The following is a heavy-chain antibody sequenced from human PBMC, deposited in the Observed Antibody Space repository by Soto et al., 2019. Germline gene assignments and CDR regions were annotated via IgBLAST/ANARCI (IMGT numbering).Heavy chain of an antibody. CDR1: GGSFKSGSYS. J-gene: IGHJ6*02. V-gene: IGHV4-61*01. Sequence: SETLSLTCTVSGGSFKSGSYSWSWIRQPPGKGLEWIGYVYHTGRTNYNPSLKSRVTISVDTSKNQFSLKLSSVTAADTAAYYCARLSVAATTASYYYYGMDVWGQGTTVTVSS. D-gene: IGHD6-19*01. CDR3: ARLSVAATTASYYYYGMDV. CDR2: VYHTGRT.